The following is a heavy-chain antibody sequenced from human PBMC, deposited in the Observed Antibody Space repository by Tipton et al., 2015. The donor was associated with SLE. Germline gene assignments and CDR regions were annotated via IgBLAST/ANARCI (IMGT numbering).Heavy chain of an antibody. Sequence: LSLTCTVSGGSISSGSYYWSWIRQPAGRALEWIGRINTSGSTTYNPSLKGRVTLSLDTSKNHFSLNLSSVTAADTALYYCARGLRTFPRLDIWGLGTKVTVSS. D-gene: IGHD4-17*01. CDR3: ARGLRTFPRLDI. CDR2: INTSGST. J-gene: IGHJ3*02. V-gene: IGHV4-61*02. CDR1: GGSISSGSYY.